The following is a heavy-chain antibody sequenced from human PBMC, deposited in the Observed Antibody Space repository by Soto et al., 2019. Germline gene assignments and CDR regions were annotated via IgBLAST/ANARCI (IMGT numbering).Heavy chain of an antibody. D-gene: IGHD1-7*01. CDR2: IRYDGTNE. J-gene: IGHJ4*02. V-gene: IGHV3-33*01. CDR1: GFTFPNYV. CDR3: ARDLSGTRDY. Sequence: QVQLVESGGGVVQPGRSLRLSCAASGFTFPNYVMHWVRQAPGKGLEWVAVIRYDGTNEYYADSVKGRFTISRDNTQNTLYLQMNSLRADDTASYYGARDLSGTRDYWGQGTLVTVSS.